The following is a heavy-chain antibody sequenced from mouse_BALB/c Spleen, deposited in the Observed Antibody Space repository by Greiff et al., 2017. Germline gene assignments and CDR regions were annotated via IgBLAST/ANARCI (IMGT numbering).Heavy chain of an antibody. CDR3: ARGSNFAWFAY. CDR1: GYTFTSYV. J-gene: IGHJ3*01. CDR2: INPYTDGT. D-gene: IGHD2-5*01. Sequence: EVQLQESGPELVKPGASVKMSCKASGYTFTSYVMHWVKQKPGQGLEWIGYINPYTDGTKYNEKFKGKATLTSDKSSSTAYMELSSLTSEDSAVYYGARGSNFAWFAYWGQGTLVTVSA. V-gene: IGHV1-14*01.